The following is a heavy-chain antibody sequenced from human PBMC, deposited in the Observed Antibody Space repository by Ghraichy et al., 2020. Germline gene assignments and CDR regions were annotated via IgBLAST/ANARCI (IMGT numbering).Heavy chain of an antibody. D-gene: IGHD3-3*01. J-gene: IGHJ4*02. CDR3: TRDPDALEGFDY. CDR1: GFTLNNYD. Sequence: GGSLRLSCATSGFTLNNYDMTWVRQAPGKGLEWVSLINSPDTTISYADSVKGRFTISRDSAEGSVYLQMSSLRVEDTAVYYCTRDPDALEGFDYWGRGTLVTVSS. CDR2: INSPDTTI. V-gene: IGHV3-48*01.